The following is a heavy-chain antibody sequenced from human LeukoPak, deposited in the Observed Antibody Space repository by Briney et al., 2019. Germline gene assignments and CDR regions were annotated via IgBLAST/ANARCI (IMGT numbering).Heavy chain of an antibody. CDR1: GFTFSDYA. D-gene: IGHD3-22*01. CDR3: AKESLVFIESYFDN. V-gene: IGHV3-23*01. Sequence: GGSLRLSCVVSGFTFSDYAMSWVRRAPGKGLEWVSAITGSGQTKYYTDSVKGRFTMSRDNSKNTLYLQMNSLRDEDTAEYFCAKESLVFIESYFDNWGQGTLVLVSS. J-gene: IGHJ4*02. CDR2: ITGSGQTK.